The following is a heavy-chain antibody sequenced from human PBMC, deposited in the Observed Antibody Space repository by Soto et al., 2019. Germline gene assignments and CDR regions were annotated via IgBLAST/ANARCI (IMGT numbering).Heavy chain of an antibody. V-gene: IGHV3-74*03. Sequence: GGSLRLSCAASGFSLSDYWMHWVRQVPGKGLLWVSRISVGGRDTTYADSVKGRFTISRDNAKNTLYLQMDSLRAEDTAVYYCAKAMEQQLAYYYYYYMDVWGKGTTVTVSS. CDR1: GFSLSDYW. CDR3: AKAMEQQLAYYYYYYMDV. CDR2: ISVGGRDT. D-gene: IGHD6-13*01. J-gene: IGHJ6*03.